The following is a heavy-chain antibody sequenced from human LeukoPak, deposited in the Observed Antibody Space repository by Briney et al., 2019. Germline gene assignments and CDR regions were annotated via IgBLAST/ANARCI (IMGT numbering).Heavy chain of an antibody. CDR3: ARDPRWLTPDCTSTSCYENYFDP. CDR1: GYSISSGYQ. CDR2: IYHSGGA. Sequence: SETLSLTCGVSGYSISSGYQWAWIRPSPGKGLEWIGSIYHSGGAHYNPSLKSRVTISVETSKNQFSLNMYSVTAADTAVYYCARDPRWLTPDCTSTSCYENYFDPWGQGTLVTVSS. J-gene: IGHJ5*02. V-gene: IGHV4-38-2*02. D-gene: IGHD2-2*01.